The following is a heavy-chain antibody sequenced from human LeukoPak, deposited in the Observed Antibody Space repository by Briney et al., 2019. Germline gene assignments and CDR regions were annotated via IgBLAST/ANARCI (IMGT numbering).Heavy chain of an antibody. CDR1: GFTFSSYA. D-gene: IGHD3-22*01. J-gene: IGHJ4*02. Sequence: PGGSLRLSCAASGFTFSSYAMSWVRQAPGKGLEWVSVIYSGGSTYYADSVKGRFTISRDNSKNTLYLQMNSLRAEDTAVYYCARDPPSSGYHFDYWGQGTLVTVSS. CDR2: IYSGGST. CDR3: ARDPPSSGYHFDY. V-gene: IGHV3-66*01.